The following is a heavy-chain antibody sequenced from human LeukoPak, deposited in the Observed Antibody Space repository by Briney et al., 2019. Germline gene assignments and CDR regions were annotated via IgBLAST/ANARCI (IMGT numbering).Heavy chain of an antibody. V-gene: IGHV4-38-2*02. Sequence: SETLSLTSTVSGYSISSGYYWGWIRQPPGKGLEWIGSIYHSGSTYYNPSLKSRVTISVDTSKNQFSLKLSSVTAADTAVYYCARATAGTTLFEGIDYWGQGTLVTVSS. J-gene: IGHJ4*02. D-gene: IGHD1-1*01. CDR1: GYSISSGYY. CDR3: ARATAGTTLFEGIDY. CDR2: IYHSGST.